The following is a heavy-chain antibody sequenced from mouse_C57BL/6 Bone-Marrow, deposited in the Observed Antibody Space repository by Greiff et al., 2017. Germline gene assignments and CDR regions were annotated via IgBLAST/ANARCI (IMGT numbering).Heavy chain of an antibody. CDR1: GFTFSSYA. CDR3: ARDGGARRRFAY. D-gene: IGHD3-1*01. CDR2: ISDGGSYT. Sequence: EVKVEESGGGLVKPGGSLKLSCAASGFTFSSYAMSWVRQTPEKRLEWVATISDGGSYTYYPDNVKGRFTISRDNAKNNLYLQMSHLKSEDTAMYYCARDGGARRRFAYWGQGTLVTVSA. V-gene: IGHV5-4*01. J-gene: IGHJ3*01.